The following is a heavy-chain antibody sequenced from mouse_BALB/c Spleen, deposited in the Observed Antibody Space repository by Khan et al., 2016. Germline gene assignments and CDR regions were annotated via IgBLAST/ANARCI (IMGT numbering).Heavy chain of an antibody. J-gene: IGHJ4*01. CDR2: INPSTGYT. CDR3: ATSYYYGSSYYAMDY. V-gene: IGHV1-7*01. D-gene: IGHD1-1*01. Sequence: QVRLQQSGAELAKPGASVKMSCKASGYTFTSYWMHWVKQWPGQGLEWIGYINPSTGYTEYNQKFKDKATLTADKSSRTAYMQLSSLTSEDSAVYYCATSYYYGSSYYAMDYWGQGTSVTVSS. CDR1: GYTFTSYW.